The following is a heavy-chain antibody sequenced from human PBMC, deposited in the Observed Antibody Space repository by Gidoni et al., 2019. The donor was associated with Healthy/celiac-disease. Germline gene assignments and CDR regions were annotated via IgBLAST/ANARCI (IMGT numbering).Heavy chain of an antibody. Sequence: EVQLVESGGGLVKPGRSLRLSCTASGFTFGDYAMSWFRQAPGKGLEWAGFIRSKAYGGTTEYAASVKGRFTISRDDSKSIAYLQMNSLKTEDTAVYYCTRDFFSDTAMATFDYWGQGTLVTVSS. CDR2: IRSKAYGGTT. CDR1: GFTFGDYA. D-gene: IGHD5-18*01. CDR3: TRDFFSDTAMATFDY. J-gene: IGHJ4*02. V-gene: IGHV3-49*05.